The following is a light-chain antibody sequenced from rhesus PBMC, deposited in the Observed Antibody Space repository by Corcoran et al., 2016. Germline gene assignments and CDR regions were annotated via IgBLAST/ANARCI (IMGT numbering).Light chain of an antibody. CDR3: QQYNSAPWT. V-gene: IGKV1-21*01. Sequence: DIQMTQSPSSLSASVGDRVTITCRASQDISSWLAWYQQKPGKVPNLLFYKASSLQSGGPSRVSGSGSWTDFTLTISSLQPEDFATYYCQQYNSAPWTFGQGTKVEI. J-gene: IGKJ1*01. CDR2: KAS. CDR1: QDISSW.